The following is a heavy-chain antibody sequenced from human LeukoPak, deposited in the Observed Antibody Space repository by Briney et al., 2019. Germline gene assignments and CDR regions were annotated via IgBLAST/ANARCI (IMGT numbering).Heavy chain of an antibody. J-gene: IGHJ4*02. CDR2: ISYDGSNK. V-gene: IGHV3-30-3*01. CDR1: GFTFSSYA. D-gene: IGHD3-9*01. CDR3: ARREDPDYDILTGAPPDY. Sequence: PGRSLRLSCAASGFTFSSYAMHWVRQAPGKGLEWVAVISYDGSNKYYADSVKGRFTISRDNSKNTLYLQMNSLRAEDTAVYYCARREDPDYDILTGAPPDYWGQGTLVTVSS.